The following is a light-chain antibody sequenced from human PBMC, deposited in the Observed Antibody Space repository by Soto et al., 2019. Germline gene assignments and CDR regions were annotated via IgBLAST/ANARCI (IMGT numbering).Light chain of an antibody. CDR3: QQYAGSPRT. CDR1: QSVNNNY. V-gene: IGKV3-20*01. Sequence: EIVLTQSPGTLSLSPGERATLSCRASQSVNNNYSAWYQRQPGQAPRLLIYGASSRATGIPDRFSGSGSGTDFTLTISRLEPEDFAVYYCQQYAGSPRTFGQGTKVDIK. J-gene: IGKJ1*01. CDR2: GAS.